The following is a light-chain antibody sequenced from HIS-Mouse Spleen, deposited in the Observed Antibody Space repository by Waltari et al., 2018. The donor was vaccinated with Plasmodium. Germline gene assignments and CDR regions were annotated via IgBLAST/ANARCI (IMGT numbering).Light chain of an antibody. CDR3: YSTDSSGKHRV. CDR1: ALPKQY. V-gene: IGLV3-10*01. CDR2: EDS. Sequence: SYELTQPPSVSVSPGQTARITCPGDALPKQYAYWYQQKPGQAPILVIYEDSQQPSGSPGGFSGSSSGTMATMTISGAQVEDEADYYCYSTDSSGKHRVFGGGTKLTVL. J-gene: IGLJ3*02.